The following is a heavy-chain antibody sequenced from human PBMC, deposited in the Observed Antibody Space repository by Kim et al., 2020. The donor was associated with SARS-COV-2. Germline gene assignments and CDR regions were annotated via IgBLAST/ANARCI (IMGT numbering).Heavy chain of an antibody. CDR3: EASDY. CDR1: GFTFSRYA. J-gene: IGHJ4*02. Sequence: GGSLRLSCAASGFTFSRYAMSWARQAPGKGLEWVSTISDSGVRTHYADSVKGRFTISRDNSKSTLFLQMNSLRAEDMAVYYCEASDYWGRGSLVTVSS. CDR2: ISDSGVRT. V-gene: IGHV3-23*01.